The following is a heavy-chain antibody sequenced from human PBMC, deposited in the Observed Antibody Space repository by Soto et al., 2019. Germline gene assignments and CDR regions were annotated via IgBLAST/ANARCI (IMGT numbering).Heavy chain of an antibody. CDR2: ISRSGGTI. V-gene: IGHV3-48*03. D-gene: IGHD3-16*01. J-gene: IGHJ4*02. CDR3: VRGGIDY. CDR1: GFTFTNYE. Sequence: PGESLRLSCVASGFTFTNYELNWVRQAPGKGLEWVSYISRSGGTIYYTDSVKGRFTISRDNAKNSLFMQMNSLRVEDTAVYYCVRGGIDYWGQGTLVTVSS.